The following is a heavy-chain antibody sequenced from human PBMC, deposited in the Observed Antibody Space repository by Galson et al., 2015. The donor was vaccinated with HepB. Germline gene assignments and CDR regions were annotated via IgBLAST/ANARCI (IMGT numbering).Heavy chain of an antibody. CDR3: AGLVCRNYDILTGYYSPPGGSYGMDV. D-gene: IGHD3-9*01. CDR2: IHYSGST. Sequence: QVQLQESGPGLVKPSETLSLTCTVSGGSITTYYWSWIRQPPGKGLEYIGNIHYSGSTNYNPSLKSRVTISVDTSKSQFSVELESVTAADTAVDYCAGLVCRNYDILTGYYSPPGGSYGMDVWGQGTTVTVSS. CDR1: GGSITTYY. J-gene: IGHJ6*02. V-gene: IGHV4-59*01.